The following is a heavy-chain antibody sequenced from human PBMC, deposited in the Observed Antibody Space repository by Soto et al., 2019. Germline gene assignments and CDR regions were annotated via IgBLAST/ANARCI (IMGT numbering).Heavy chain of an antibody. Sequence: GGSLRLSCAASGFTFSTHWMSWVRQAPGKGLEWVANIKQDGSEKNYVDSVKGQFTISRDNAKNSLYVQMNSLRAEDTAVYYCARVDSGYDGNFYYYYMDVWGKGTTVTVSS. CDR1: GFTFSTHW. CDR2: IKQDGSEK. D-gene: IGHD5-12*01. V-gene: IGHV3-7*01. CDR3: ARVDSGYDGNFYYYYMDV. J-gene: IGHJ6*03.